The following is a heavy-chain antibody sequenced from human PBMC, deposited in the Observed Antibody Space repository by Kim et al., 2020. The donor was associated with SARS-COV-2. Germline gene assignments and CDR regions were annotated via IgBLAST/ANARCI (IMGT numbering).Heavy chain of an antibody. CDR2: IYYSGST. CDR1: GGSISSSSYY. V-gene: IGHV4-39*01. D-gene: IGHD6-19*01. CDR3: ARIGSGWPGACDY. J-gene: IGHJ4*02. Sequence: SETLSLTCTVSGGSISSSSYYWGWIRQPPGKGLEWIGSIYYSGSTYYNPSLKSRVTISVDTSKNQFSLKLSSVTAADTAVYYCARIGSGWPGACDYWGQGTLVTVSS.